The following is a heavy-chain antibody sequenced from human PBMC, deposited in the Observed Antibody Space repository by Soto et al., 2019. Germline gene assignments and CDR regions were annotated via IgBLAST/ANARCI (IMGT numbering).Heavy chain of an antibody. CDR1: GFSLSTSGMR. CDR3: ARGPRVVAATGGWFDP. Sequence: SGPTLVNPTQTLTLTCTFSGFSLSTSGMRVSWIRQPPGKALEWLARIDWDDDKFYSTSLKTRLTISKDTSKNQVVLTMTNMDPVDTATYYCARGPRVVAATGGWFDPWGQGTLVTVTS. V-gene: IGHV2-70*04. J-gene: IGHJ5*02. D-gene: IGHD2-15*01. CDR2: IDWDDDK.